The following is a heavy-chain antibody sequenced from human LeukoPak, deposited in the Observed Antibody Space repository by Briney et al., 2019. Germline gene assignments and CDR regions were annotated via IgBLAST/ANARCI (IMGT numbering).Heavy chain of an antibody. D-gene: IGHD3-10*01. J-gene: IGHJ5*02. CDR2: IYYSGST. CDR1: GGSISSYY. CDR3: AGHYMVRGVSNWFDP. V-gene: IGHV4-59*08. Sequence: SETLSLTCTVSGGSISSYYWSWIRQPPGKGLEWIGYIYYSGSTNYNPSLKSRVTISVDTSKNQFSLKLSSVTAADTAVYYCAGHYMVRGVSNWFDPWGQGTLVTVSS.